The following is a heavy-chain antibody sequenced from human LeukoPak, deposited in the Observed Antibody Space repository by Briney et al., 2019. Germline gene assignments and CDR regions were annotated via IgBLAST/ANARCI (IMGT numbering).Heavy chain of an antibody. CDR1: GFTFSNYS. D-gene: IGHD3-22*01. CDR3: AKEEGYDSSGFDY. CDR2: ISSSSFYI. V-gene: IGHV3-21*04. Sequence: GSLRLSCAASGFTFSNYSMNWVRQAPGKGLEWVSSISSSSFYIYYADSVKGRFTISRDNAKNSLYLQMNSLRAEDTAVYYCAKEEGYDSSGFDYWGQGTLVTVSS. J-gene: IGHJ4*02.